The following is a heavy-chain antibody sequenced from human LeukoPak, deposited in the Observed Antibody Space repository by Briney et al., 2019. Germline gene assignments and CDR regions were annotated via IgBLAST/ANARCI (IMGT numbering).Heavy chain of an antibody. CDR1: GGSISGFV. CDR3: ARLTKGEQWLAYYFDY. J-gene: IGHJ4*02. CDR2: IYDTGTT. D-gene: IGHD6-19*01. Sequence: SETLSLTCTVSGGSISGFVWSWIRQPPGEGLYYICFIYDTGTTNYNPLLKSRVTLSVDTSKNQFSLKLNSVTAADTAVYYCARLTKGEQWLAYYFDYWGQGALVTVSS. V-gene: IGHV4-59*08.